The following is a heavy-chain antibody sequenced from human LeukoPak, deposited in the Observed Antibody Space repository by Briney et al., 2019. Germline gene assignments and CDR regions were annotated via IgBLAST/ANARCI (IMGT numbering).Heavy chain of an antibody. CDR2: IYYSGST. CDR1: GGSISSSSYY. Sequence: PSETLSLTCTVSGGSISSSSYYWGWIRQPPGKGLEWIGSIYYSGSTYYNPSLKSRVTISVDTSKNQFSLKLSSVTAADTAVYYCARESTAFTPVAAFDIWGQGTMVTVSS. D-gene: IGHD5-18*01. V-gene: IGHV4-39*07. J-gene: IGHJ3*02. CDR3: ARESTAFTPVAAFDI.